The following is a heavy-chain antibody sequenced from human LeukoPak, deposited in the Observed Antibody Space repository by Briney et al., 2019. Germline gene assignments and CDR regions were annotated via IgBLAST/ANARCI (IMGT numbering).Heavy chain of an antibody. J-gene: IGHJ4*02. V-gene: IGHV4-34*01. Sequence: PSETLSLTCAVYGGSFSGYYWSWIRQPPGKGLEWIGEINHSGSTNYNPSLKSRVTISVDTSKNQFSLKLSSVTAADTAVYYCARVRIAARPKYSFDYWGQGTLVTVSS. CDR1: GGSFSGYY. CDR2: INHSGST. CDR3: ARVRIAARPKYSFDY. D-gene: IGHD6-6*01.